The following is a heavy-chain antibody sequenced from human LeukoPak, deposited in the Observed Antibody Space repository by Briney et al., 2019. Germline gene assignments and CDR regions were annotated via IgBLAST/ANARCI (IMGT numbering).Heavy chain of an antibody. CDR3: GRAGDY. Sequence: PGGSLRLSCAASGFTFSSYYMNWVRQAPGKGLEWISSISGTSSYIFYADSMKGRFIVSRDNAKNSLFLQMNSLRAEDTAVYYCGRAGDYWGQGTLVTVSS. J-gene: IGHJ4*02. D-gene: IGHD7-27*01. V-gene: IGHV3-21*06. CDR2: ISGTSSYI. CDR1: GFTFSSYY.